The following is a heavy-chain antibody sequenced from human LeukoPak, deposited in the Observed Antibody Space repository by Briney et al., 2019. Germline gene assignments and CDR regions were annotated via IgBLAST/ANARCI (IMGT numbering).Heavy chain of an antibody. V-gene: IGHV5-51*01. J-gene: IGHJ5*02. CDR1: GYSFTSYW. D-gene: IGHD6-13*01. CDR2: IYPGDSDT. CDR3: ARHVYSSSWYVSNWFDP. Sequence: GESLKISCKGSGYSFTSYWIGWVRPMPGKGLEWMGIIYPGDSDTRYSPSFQGQVTISADKSISTAYLQWSSLKASDTAMYYCARHVYSSSWYVSNWFDPWGQGTLVTVSS.